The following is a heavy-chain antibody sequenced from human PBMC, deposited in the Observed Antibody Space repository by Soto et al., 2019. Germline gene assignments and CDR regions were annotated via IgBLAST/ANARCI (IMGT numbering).Heavy chain of an antibody. CDR3: ARDLSGSSPVMAPNAFDI. CDR2: IIPIFGTA. Sequence: GASVKVSCKASGGTFSSYAISWVRQAPGQGLEWMGGIIPIFGTANYAQKFQGRVTITADESTSTAYMELSSLRSEDTAVYYCARDLSGSSPVMAPNAFDIWGQGTMVTVSS. V-gene: IGHV1-69*13. CDR1: GGTFSSYA. J-gene: IGHJ3*02. D-gene: IGHD2-2*01.